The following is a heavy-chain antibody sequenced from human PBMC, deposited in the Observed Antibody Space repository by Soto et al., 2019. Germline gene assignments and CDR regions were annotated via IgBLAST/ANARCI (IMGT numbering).Heavy chain of an antibody. CDR2: ISYDGSNK. V-gene: IGHV3-30-3*01. CDR1: GFTFSSYA. J-gene: IGHJ4*02. D-gene: IGHD4-17*01. Sequence: QVQLVESGGGVVQPGRSLRLSCAASGFTFSSYAMHWVRQAPGKGLEWVAVISYDGSNKYYADSVKGRFTISRDNSKNTLYLQMNSLRAEDTAVYDCARETTWMFDYWGQGTLVTVSS. CDR3: ARETTWMFDY.